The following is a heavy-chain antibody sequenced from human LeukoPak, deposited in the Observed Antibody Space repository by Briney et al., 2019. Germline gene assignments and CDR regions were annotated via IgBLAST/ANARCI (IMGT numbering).Heavy chain of an antibody. CDR2: IYYSGST. D-gene: IGHD1-26*01. V-gene: IGHV4-30-4*08. Sequence: TLSLTCTVSGGSISRGDYYWSWIRQPPGKGLEWIGYIYYSGSTYYNPSLKSRVAISLDTSKNQCSLQLISVTAADTAVYYCARTHGIVGATFFDYWGQGTLVTVSS. CDR1: GGSISRGDYY. J-gene: IGHJ4*02. CDR3: ARTHGIVGATFFDY.